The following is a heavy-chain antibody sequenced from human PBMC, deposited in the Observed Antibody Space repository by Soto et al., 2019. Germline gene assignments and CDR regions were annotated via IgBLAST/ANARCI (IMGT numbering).Heavy chain of an antibody. CDR2: IKGDGSEA. D-gene: IGHD6-19*01. Sequence: EVQLVESGGDLVQPGGSLRLSCVASEFSISAYWMSWVRQAPGKGLEWVANIKGDGSEARYVDSAKDRFLISRDNSKNTVYLQMNSLRAEDTAVYHCAKVGGVAGRPDWPVFDPWGQGTLVTVSS. CDR3: AKVGGVAGRPDWPVFDP. CDR1: EFSISAYW. V-gene: IGHV3-7*03. J-gene: IGHJ5*02.